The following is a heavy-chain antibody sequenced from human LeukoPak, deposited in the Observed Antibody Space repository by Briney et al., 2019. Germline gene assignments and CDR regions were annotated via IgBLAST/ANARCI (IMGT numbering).Heavy chain of an antibody. CDR3: AKSITIVGVAPYYYYMDV. V-gene: IGHV3-30*02. CDR2: LRYDGSNK. CDR1: GFTFSSYG. D-gene: IGHD3-3*01. Sequence: GGSLRLFCAASGFTFSSYGMHWVRQAPGKGLEWVAFLRYDGSNKYYADSVKGRFTISRDNSKNTLYLQMNSLRAEDTAVYYCAKSITIVGVAPYYYYMDVWGKGTTVTVSS. J-gene: IGHJ6*03.